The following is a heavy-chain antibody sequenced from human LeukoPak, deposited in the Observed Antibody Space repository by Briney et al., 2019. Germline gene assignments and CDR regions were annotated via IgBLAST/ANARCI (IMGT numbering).Heavy chain of an antibody. CDR1: GGSISGYI. CDR2: IYDTGST. D-gene: IGHD4-23*01. V-gene: IGHV4-59*08. CDR3: VRLSVVSPHRYFDL. Sequence: SETLSLTCTVSGGSISGYIRSWIRQPPGKGLEWIAYIYDTGSTNYNPSLKSRVTIALDTSKTQFSLRLNSVTAADTAVYYCVRLSVVSPHRYFDLWGRGTLVTVSS. J-gene: IGHJ2*01.